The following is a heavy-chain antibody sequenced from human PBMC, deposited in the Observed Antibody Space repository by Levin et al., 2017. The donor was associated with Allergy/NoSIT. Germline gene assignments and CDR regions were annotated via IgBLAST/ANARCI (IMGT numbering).Heavy chain of an antibody. CDR3: ALAWGSGEFSPPDY. Sequence: PGESLKISCKGSGYSFTNYWISWVRQMPGKDLEWMGSIDPNDSYTKYSASFQGHVTMSADISISTAYLHWSSLKASDAAMYYCALAWGSGEFSPPDYWGQGTLVTVSS. D-gene: IGHD3-16*02. CDR2: IDPNDSYT. V-gene: IGHV5-10-1*01. J-gene: IGHJ4*02. CDR1: GYSFTNYW.